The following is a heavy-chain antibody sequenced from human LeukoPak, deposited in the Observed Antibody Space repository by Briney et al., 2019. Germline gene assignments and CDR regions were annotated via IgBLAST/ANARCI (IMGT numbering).Heavy chain of an antibody. V-gene: IGHV1-8*01. Sequence: ASVTVSCKASGYTFTNFDINWVRQAPGQELEWMGWVNPVTGNAGSAQKFQGRVTLTRDTSISTAYMELSSLTSDDTAFYYCARAPMGTAALYWGQGTLVTVSS. D-gene: IGHD2-2*01. J-gene: IGHJ4*02. CDR3: ARAPMGTAALY. CDR1: GYTFTNFD. CDR2: VNPVTGNA.